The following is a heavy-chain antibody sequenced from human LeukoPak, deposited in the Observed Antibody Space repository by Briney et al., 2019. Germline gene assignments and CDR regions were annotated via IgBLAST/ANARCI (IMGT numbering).Heavy chain of an antibody. D-gene: IGHD3-22*01. CDR3: ARDSSGYYVGFDAFDI. J-gene: IGHJ3*02. CDR2: IYSGGST. V-gene: IGHV3-66*02. CDR1: GFTVSSNY. Sequence: PGGSLRLSCAASGFTVSSNYMSWVRQAPWKARDGVAVIYSGGSTYYADSVKGRFTISRDNSKNTLYLQMNSLRAEDTAVYYCARDSSGYYVGFDAFDIWGQGTMVTVSS.